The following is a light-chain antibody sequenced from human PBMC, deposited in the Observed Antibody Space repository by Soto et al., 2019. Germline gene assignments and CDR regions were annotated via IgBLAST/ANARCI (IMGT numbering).Light chain of an antibody. CDR1: QTISTS. J-gene: IGKJ1*01. Sequence: DIQMTQSPSSLSASVGDRVTISCRASQTISTSLNRYQQKPGTAPRLLIYRASSVKSGVPPRFSGSGSGRDFTLTISSLRPEDIATYFCQQSYNSPPWTFGQGTKVEVK. V-gene: IGKV1-39*01. CDR3: QQSYNSPPWT. CDR2: RAS.